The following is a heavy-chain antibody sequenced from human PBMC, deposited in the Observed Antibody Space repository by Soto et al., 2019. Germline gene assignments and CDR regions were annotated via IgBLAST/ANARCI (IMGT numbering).Heavy chain of an antibody. J-gene: IGHJ4*02. CDR1: GFTFSSYW. V-gene: IGHV3-74*01. CDR3: ATVYCSRGGCYHLEY. D-gene: IGHD2-15*01. Sequence: PGGSLRLSCAASGFTFSSYWMHWVRQAPGKGLVWVSRINSDGSSTSYADSVKGRFTISRDNAKNTLYLQMNSLRAEDTAVYYCATVYCSRGGCYHLEYWGQGTLVTVSS. CDR2: INSDGSST.